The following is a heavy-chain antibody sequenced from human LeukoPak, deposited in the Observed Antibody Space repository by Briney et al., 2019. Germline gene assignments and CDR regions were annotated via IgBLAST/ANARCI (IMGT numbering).Heavy chain of an antibody. V-gene: IGHV3-30-3*01. CDR2: ISYDGSNK. CDR3: AKSDITMIVVTLGAFDI. J-gene: IGHJ3*02. CDR1: GFTFSSYA. Sequence: PGGSLRLSCAASGFTFSSYAMHWVRQAPGKGLEWVAVISYDGSNKYYADSVKGRFTISRDNSKNTLYLQMNSLRAEDTAVYYCAKSDITMIVVTLGAFDIWGQGTMVTVSS. D-gene: IGHD3-22*01.